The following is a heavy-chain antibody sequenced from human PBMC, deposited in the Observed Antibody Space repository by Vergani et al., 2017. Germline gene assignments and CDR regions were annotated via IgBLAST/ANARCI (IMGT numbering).Heavy chain of an antibody. J-gene: IGHJ4*02. Sequence: QVQLVQSGAEVKKPGASVKVSCKVSGYTLTELSMHWVRQAPGKGLEWMGGFDPEDGETIYAQKFQGRVTITADTSTDTAYMELSSLRSEDTAVYYCATGPETVSYYYDRWGQGTLVTVSS. CDR3: ATGPETVSYYYDR. D-gene: IGHD6-6*01. CDR2: FDPEDGET. CDR1: GYTLTELS. V-gene: IGHV1-24*01.